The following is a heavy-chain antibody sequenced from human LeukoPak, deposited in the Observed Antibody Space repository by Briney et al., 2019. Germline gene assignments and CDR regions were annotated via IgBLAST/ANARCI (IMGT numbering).Heavy chain of an antibody. Sequence: GGSLRLSCAGSGFAVKNNYMSWVRQAPGKGLEWVSIIYSGGITYYVDSVKGRFTISRDDSRNTLFLQMTSLRAEDTAMYYCTRDSTTFRFGYWGQGALVTVSS. D-gene: IGHD4-11*01. CDR1: GFAVKNNY. J-gene: IGHJ4*02. V-gene: IGHV3-53*01. CDR3: TRDSTTFRFGY. CDR2: IYSGGIT.